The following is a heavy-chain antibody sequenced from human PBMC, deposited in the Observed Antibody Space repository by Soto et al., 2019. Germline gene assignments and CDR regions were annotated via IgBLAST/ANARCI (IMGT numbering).Heavy chain of an antibody. CDR1: GDAFTNYI. CDR3: ARGRDQPPVGLYFDS. CDR2: IIPMFGTP. J-gene: IGHJ4*02. V-gene: IGHV1-69*01. Sequence: QVQLVQSGAEVKKPGSSVKVSCKASGDAFTNYIFDWVRQAPGQGLEWMGGIIPMFGTPKYAQTFQDRVTSSADVSTGTAYLELTSLRFDDTAGYYCARGRDQPPVGLYFDSWGEGTRVTVSS. D-gene: IGHD1-26*01.